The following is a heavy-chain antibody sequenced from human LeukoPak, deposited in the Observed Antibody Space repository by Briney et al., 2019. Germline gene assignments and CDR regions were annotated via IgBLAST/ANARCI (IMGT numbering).Heavy chain of an antibody. CDR3: ARDRGFTSFDY. CDR2: INQDGSQK. CDR1: GFTFRDSW. D-gene: IGHD5-12*01. J-gene: IGHJ4*02. V-gene: IGHV3-7*01. Sequence: GGSLRLSCADSGFTFRDSWMPWVRQAPGKGLEWVANINQDGSQKYYVDSVKGRFTISRDTAKNSLHLQMNSLRAEDTAVYYCARDRGFTSFDYWGQGILVTVSS.